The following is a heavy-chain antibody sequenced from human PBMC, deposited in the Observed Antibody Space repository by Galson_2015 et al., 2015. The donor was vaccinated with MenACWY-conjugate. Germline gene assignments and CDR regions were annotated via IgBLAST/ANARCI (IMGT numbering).Heavy chain of an antibody. V-gene: IGHV3-74*03. CDR3: VRGSSGWRGMDI. J-gene: IGHJ6*02. CDR1: GFAFRDFC. Sequence: SLRLSCPASGFAFRDFCMHWVRQAPGKGLECVSRICAGGISIMYGDSVRGRFTISRDDAENTLYLQMDSLRADDTAVYFCVRGSSGWRGMDIWGQGTTVTVSS. CDR2: ICAGGISI. D-gene: IGHD6-19*01.